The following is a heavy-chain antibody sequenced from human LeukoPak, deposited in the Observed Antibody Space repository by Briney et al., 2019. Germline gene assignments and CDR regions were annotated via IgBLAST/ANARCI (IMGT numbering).Heavy chain of an antibody. CDR1: GYTFTSYG. D-gene: IGHD2-21*02. CDR2: ISAYNGNT. Sequence: ASVKVSCKASGYTFTSYGISWVRQAPGQGLEWTGWISAYNGNTNYAQNLQGRVTMTTDTSTSTAYMELRSLRSDDTAMYYCARDPLAYCGGDCYPGFDYWGQGTLVTVSS. J-gene: IGHJ4*02. CDR3: ARDPLAYCGGDCYPGFDY. V-gene: IGHV1-18*01.